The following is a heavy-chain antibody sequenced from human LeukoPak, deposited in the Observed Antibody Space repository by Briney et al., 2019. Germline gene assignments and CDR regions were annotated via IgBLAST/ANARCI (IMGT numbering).Heavy chain of an antibody. CDR3: GRDPKLGIRGYIYGYIDF. Sequence: ASVKVSCKASGYTFTGYYMHWVRQAPGQGLEWMGWINTNTGNPTYAQGFLTGRYVFSLDTSVNTAYLQITGLKADDTAVYYCGRDPKLGIRGYIYGYIDFWGQGTLVTVAS. D-gene: IGHD5-18*01. J-gene: IGHJ4*02. V-gene: IGHV7-4-1*02. CDR2: INTNTGNP. CDR1: GYTFTGYY.